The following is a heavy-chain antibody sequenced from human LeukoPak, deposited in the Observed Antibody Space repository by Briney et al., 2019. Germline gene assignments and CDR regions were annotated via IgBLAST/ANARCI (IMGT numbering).Heavy chain of an antibody. Sequence: PGGSLRLSCAASGFSLTTYEMNWVRQAPGKGLECVSIIYSGGGTYYADSVKGRFTISRDNFKNTLSFQMNSLRDEDTAVYYCARQSSWGPYNWFDPWGQGTLVTVSS. CDR3: ARQSSWGPYNWFDP. J-gene: IGHJ5*02. CDR2: IYSGGGT. V-gene: IGHV3-66*04. CDR1: GFSLTTYE. D-gene: IGHD6-13*01.